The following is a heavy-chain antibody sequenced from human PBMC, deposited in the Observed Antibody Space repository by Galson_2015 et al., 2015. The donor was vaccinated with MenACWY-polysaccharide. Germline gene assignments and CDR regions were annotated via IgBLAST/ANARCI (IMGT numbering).Heavy chain of an antibody. CDR2: ISHSGETA. V-gene: IGHV3-11*01. D-gene: IGHD6-6*01. J-gene: IGHJ6*02. CDR1: GFTFTDYY. CDR3: ARFPKTVTARPLYGLDV. Sequence: SLRLSCAASGFTFTDYYMSWIRQAPGKGLEWVSCISHSGETAYLADSVKGRFTISRDNAKNSLSLQLSSLRAEDTAVYFCARFPKTVTARPLYGLDVWGQGTTVIVSS.